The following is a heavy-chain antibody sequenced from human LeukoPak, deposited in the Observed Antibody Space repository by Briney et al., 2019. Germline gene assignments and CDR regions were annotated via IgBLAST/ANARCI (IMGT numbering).Heavy chain of an antibody. CDR3: AKDRLGAAAAVFDY. CDR2: ISGGANSA. J-gene: IGHJ4*02. V-gene: IGHV3-23*01. CDR1: GFTFSTYA. D-gene: IGHD6-13*01. Sequence: GGSLRLSCAASGFTFSTYAMSWVRQAPGKWLEWVSGISGGANSAYYAGSAKGRFTISRDNSKNTLYLQMNSLRADDTAIYYCAKDRLGAAAAVFDYWGQGTLVTVSS.